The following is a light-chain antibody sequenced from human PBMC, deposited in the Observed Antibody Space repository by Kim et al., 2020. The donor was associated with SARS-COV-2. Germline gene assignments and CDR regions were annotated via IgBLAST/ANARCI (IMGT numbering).Light chain of an antibody. CDR3: QHCHSYPLT. J-gene: IGKJ4*01. CDR2: AAS. Sequence: AIGLTQSPPSLSASTGDRVTITCRASQDIRDRLVWYQQIPGKAPKLLIYAASTLQSGVPSRFSGSGYGTDFTPTISSLQSEDFATYYCQHCHSYPLTFGGGTKVDIK. V-gene: IGKV1-8*01. CDR1: QDIRDR.